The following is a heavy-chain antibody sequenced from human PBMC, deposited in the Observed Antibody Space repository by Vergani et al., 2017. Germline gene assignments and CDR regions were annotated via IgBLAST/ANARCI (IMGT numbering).Heavy chain of an antibody. CDR3: SRAYCNGGSCYYSIWFDA. CDR1: GYSFTSYW. Sequence: EVQLVPSGAEVKKPGESLRISCKGSGYSFTSYWISWVRQMPGKGLEWMGRIDPSDSYTNYSPSFQGHVTISADKSISTVYLQWSSLKASDTAMYYCSRAYCNGGSCYYSIWFDAGGQGSLVTVSS. D-gene: IGHD2-15*01. CDR2: IDPSDSYT. J-gene: IGHJ5*02. V-gene: IGHV5-10-1*03.